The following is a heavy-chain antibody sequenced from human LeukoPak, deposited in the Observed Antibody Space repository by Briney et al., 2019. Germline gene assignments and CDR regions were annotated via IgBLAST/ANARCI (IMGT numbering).Heavy chain of an antibody. D-gene: IGHD3-22*01. V-gene: IGHV3-23*01. Sequence: GGSLRLSCAASGFTFSSYAMSWVRQAPGKGLEWVSAISGSGGNTYYADSVKGRFTISRDNSKNTLYLQTNNLRVEDTAVYYCARDRYDSSGYSLDYWGLGTLVTVSS. CDR1: GFTFSSYA. J-gene: IGHJ4*02. CDR3: ARDRYDSSGYSLDY. CDR2: ISGSGGNT.